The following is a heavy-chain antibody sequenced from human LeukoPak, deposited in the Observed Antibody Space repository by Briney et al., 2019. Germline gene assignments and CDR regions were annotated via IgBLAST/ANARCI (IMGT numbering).Heavy chain of an antibody. Sequence: SETLSLTCTVSGYSISRYYWSWIRQTPGKGLEWIGYMQYSGSTNYNPSLKSRVTISVDTSNNQFSLNLSSVTAADTAVYYCARVAGSSWFFDYWGQGTLVTVSS. CDR1: GYSISRYY. CDR3: ARVAGSSWFFDY. CDR2: MQYSGST. D-gene: IGHD6-13*01. J-gene: IGHJ4*02. V-gene: IGHV4-59*01.